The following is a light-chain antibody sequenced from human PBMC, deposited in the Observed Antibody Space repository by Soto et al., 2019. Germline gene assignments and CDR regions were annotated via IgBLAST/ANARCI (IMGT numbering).Light chain of an antibody. J-gene: IGLJ3*02. V-gene: IGLV1-40*01. CDR2: GDT. Sequence: QSALTQPPSVSGAPGQRVTISCTGGSTNIGARYDVHWYQQYPGTAPKLLIYGDTNRPSGVPERFSASRSGASASLAITDLQAEDEADYYCQSHDTGLRGWMFGGGTKVTVL. CDR3: QSHDTGLRGWM. CDR1: STNIGARYD.